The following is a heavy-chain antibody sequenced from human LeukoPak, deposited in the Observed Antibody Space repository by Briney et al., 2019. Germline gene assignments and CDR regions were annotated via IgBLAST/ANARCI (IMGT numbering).Heavy chain of an antibody. CDR1: GYSFTSYW. CDR2: IYPGDSDT. CDR3: ARQVGSGSPFDAFDI. Sequence: GESLKISCKGSGYSFTSYWIGWVRQMPGKGLEWMGIIYPGDSDTRYSPSFQGQVTISADKSISTAYLQWSSLKASDTAMYYCARQVGSGSPFDAFDIWGQGTMVTVSS. D-gene: IGHD6-19*01. J-gene: IGHJ3*02. V-gene: IGHV5-51*01.